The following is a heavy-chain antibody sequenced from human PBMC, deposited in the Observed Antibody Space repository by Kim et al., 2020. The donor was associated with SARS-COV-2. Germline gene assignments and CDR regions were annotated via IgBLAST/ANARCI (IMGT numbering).Heavy chain of an antibody. CDR2: YE. CDR3: SRGTGFDGMDV. V-gene: IGHV6-1*01. Sequence: YEDYGPSVKSRIPLNPDTSKNQFSLQLSSVTPEDTAVYYCSRGTGFDGMDVWGQGTTVTVSS. D-gene: IGHD1-1*01. J-gene: IGHJ6*02.